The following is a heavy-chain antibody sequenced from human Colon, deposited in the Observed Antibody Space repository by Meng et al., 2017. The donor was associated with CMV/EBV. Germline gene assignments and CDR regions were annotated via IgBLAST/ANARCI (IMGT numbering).Heavy chain of an antibody. V-gene: IGHV3-23*01. Sequence: GESLKISCAVSGFSFKDYAMVWVRQAPGKGLEWVSGITGSASYTYYADAVKGRFTVSRDNSNNTLHLQTHSLRAEDTAVYYCAKGPAYSGFWGGYDNWGQGTLVTVSS. D-gene: IGHD3-3*01. CDR3: AKGPAYSGFWGGYDN. CDR1: GFSFKDYA. J-gene: IGHJ4*02. CDR2: ITGSASYT.